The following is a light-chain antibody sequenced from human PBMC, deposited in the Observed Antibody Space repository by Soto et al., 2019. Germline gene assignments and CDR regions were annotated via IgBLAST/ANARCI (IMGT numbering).Light chain of an antibody. CDR2: AAS. V-gene: IGKV1-39*01. Sequence: DIHMTQSPSSLSASVGDRVTISCRASQTIYNYLNWYQQQPGKAPKVLIYAASSLQSGVPSRFSGRMSGTDFTLTINSLQPEDFATYYCQQSFTTPYTFGQGTRLDIK. J-gene: IGKJ2*01. CDR3: QQSFTTPYT. CDR1: QTIYNY.